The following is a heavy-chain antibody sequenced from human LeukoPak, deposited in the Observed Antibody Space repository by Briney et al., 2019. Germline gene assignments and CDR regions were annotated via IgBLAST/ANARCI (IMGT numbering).Heavy chain of an antibody. J-gene: IGHJ4*02. D-gene: IGHD3-22*01. V-gene: IGHV4-34*01. CDR3: ARGPTYYYDSSGLARFDY. Sequence: PSETLSLTCAVYGGSFSGYYWSWIRQPPGKGLEWIGEINHSGSTNYNPSLKSRVTISVDTSKNQFSLKLSSVTAADTAVYYCARGPTYYYDSSGLARFDYWGQGTLVTVSS. CDR1: GGSFSGYY. CDR2: INHSGST.